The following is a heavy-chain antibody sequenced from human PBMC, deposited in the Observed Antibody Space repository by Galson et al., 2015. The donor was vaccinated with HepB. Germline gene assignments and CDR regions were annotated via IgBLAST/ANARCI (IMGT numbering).Heavy chain of an antibody. D-gene: IGHD3-10*01. CDR2: IIPIFGTA. V-gene: IGHV1-69*13. Sequence: SVKVSCKASGGTFSSYAISWVRQAPGQGLEWMGGIIPIFGTANYAQKFQGRVTITADESTSTAYMELSSLRSEDTAVYYCARIHGQYYYGSDDYWGQGTLVTVSS. J-gene: IGHJ4*02. CDR1: GGTFSSYA. CDR3: ARIHGQYYYGSDDY.